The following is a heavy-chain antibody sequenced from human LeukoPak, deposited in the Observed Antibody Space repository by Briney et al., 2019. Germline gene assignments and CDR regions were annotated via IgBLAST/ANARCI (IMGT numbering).Heavy chain of an antibody. D-gene: IGHD3-22*01. Sequence: KPSETLSLTRTGAGGSISSSYWSWIRQPPGKGPGWIGYIYYSGSTNYNPSLKSRVTISVDTSKNQLSLKLSSVTAADTAVYYCARDRAHYYDSSGHAFDIWGQGTMVTVSS. J-gene: IGHJ3*02. CDR1: GGSISSSY. CDR3: ARDRAHYYDSSGHAFDI. CDR2: IYYSGST. V-gene: IGHV4-59*01.